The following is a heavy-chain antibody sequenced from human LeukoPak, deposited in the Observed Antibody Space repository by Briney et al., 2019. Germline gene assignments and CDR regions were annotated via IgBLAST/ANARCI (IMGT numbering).Heavy chain of an antibody. J-gene: IGHJ4*02. V-gene: IGHV3-7*01. CDR1: GFIFSYYW. D-gene: IGHD3-16*01. CDR2: IKEDGSDK. CDR3: ARYDGGVAIDY. Sequence: GGSLRLSCAASGFIFSYYWMSWFRQAPGKGLEWVANIKEDGSDKYYVDSVKGRFTISRHNAENSLYLQMNSLRAEDTAVYYCARYDGGVAIDYWGQGTLVTVSS.